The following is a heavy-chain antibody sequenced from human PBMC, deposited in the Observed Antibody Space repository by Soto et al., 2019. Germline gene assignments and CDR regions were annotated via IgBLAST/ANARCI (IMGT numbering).Heavy chain of an antibody. CDR1: GGSFTSNNW. V-gene: IGHV4-4*02. Sequence: QVQLQESGPGLVKPSGTLSLTCAVSGGSFTSNNWWTWVRPPPGQGLEWIGEIYRTGSTNYNPSLKSRVTISLDKSENQFSLKVTSLTAADTAVYYCASRDQGTSVDYWGQGTLVTVAS. CDR2: IYRTGST. D-gene: IGHD1-7*01. J-gene: IGHJ4*02. CDR3: ASRDQGTSVDY.